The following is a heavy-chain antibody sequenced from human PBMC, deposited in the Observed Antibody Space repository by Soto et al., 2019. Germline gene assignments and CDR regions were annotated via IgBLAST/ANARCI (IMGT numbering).Heavy chain of an antibody. CDR1: GDTFYNYA. CDR2: IIPIYDSP. J-gene: IGHJ4*02. Sequence: ASVKVSCKASGDTFYNYAISWVRQAPGQGLQWMGGIIPIYDSPSYAQGSHNRVTITADRSTSTAHLELNGLTSEDTAVYYCAASTFLSGVSGYFHLDFWGQGTLVTVSS. V-gene: IGHV1-69*06. D-gene: IGHD5-12*01. CDR3: AASTFLSGVSGYFHLDF.